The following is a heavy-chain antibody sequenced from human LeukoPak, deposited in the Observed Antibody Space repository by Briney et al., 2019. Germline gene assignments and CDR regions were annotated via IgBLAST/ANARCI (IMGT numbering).Heavy chain of an antibody. V-gene: IGHV3-21*01. J-gene: IGHJ4*02. CDR2: ISTSSSYI. CDR1: GFTFSSYR. D-gene: IGHD3-22*01. Sequence: PGGSLRLSCAASGFTFSSYRMSWVRQAPGKGLEWVSSISTSSSYIYFADSVKGRFTISRDNAKNSLSLQMNSLRADDTAVYYCARGQIYYDGSGFDYWGQGTLVTVSS. CDR3: ARGQIYYDGSGFDY.